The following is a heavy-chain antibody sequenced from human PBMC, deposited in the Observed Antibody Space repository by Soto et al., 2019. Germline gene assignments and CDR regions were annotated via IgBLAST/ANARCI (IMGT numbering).Heavy chain of an antibody. V-gene: IGHV1-3*01. CDR2: MNASNGDT. Sequence: ASVKVSCKASGYTFTSYAMHWVRQAPGQRLEWMGWMNASNGDTRYSQKFQGRVTMTRNTSISTAYMELSSLRSEDTAVYYCARGSTAVDYWGQGTLVTVSS. CDR1: GYTFTSYA. J-gene: IGHJ4*02. D-gene: IGHD4-17*01. CDR3: ARGSTAVDY.